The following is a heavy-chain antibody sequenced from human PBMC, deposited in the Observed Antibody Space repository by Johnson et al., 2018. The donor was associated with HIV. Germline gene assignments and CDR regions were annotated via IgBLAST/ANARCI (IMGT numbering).Heavy chain of an antibody. Sequence: VQLVESGGGLVQPGGSLRLSCAASGFTFTSYAMKWVRQAPGKGLEWVSAISGDGGSTSYADSVKGRFTISRDNSKNTLYLQMNSLRAEDTAVYYCAKETAYYYGSGSYYIDAFDIWGQGTMVTVSS. D-gene: IGHD3-10*01. CDR2: ISGDGGST. CDR1: GFTFTSYA. J-gene: IGHJ3*02. CDR3: AKETAYYYGSGSYYIDAFDI. V-gene: IGHV3-23*04.